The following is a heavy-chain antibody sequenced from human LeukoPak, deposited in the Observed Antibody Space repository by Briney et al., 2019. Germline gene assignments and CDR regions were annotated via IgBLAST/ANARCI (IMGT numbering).Heavy chain of an antibody. Sequence: GGSLRLSCAASGLTFSSYAMSWVRQAPGKGLEWVSAISGSGDNTYHADSVKGRFTISRDNSKNTLYLQMNSLRAEDTAVYYCAKDLGAGGGSVFDYWGQGTLVTVSS. CDR2: ISGSGDNT. J-gene: IGHJ4*02. CDR3: AKDLGAGGGSVFDY. V-gene: IGHV3-23*01. D-gene: IGHD3-10*01. CDR1: GLTFSSYA.